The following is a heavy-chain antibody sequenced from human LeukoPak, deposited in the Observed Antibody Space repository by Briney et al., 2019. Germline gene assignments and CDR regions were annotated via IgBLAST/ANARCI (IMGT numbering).Heavy chain of an antibody. V-gene: IGHV3-53*01. D-gene: IGHD1-1*01. CDR1: GFTVSSNY. CDR3: ARAPQRSGYGMDV. J-gene: IGHJ6*02. CDR2: IYSGGST. Sequence: PGGSLRLSCAASGFTVSSNYMSWVRQAPGKGLEWVSVIYSGGSTYYADSVKGRFTISRDNSKNTLYLQMNSLRAEDTAVYYCARAPQRSGYGMDVWGQGTTVTVSS.